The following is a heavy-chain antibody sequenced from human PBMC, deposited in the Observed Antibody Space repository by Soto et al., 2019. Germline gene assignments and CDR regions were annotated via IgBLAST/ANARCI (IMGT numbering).Heavy chain of an antibody. CDR2: IDSSGRNI. CDR1: GVGFSTYG. J-gene: IGHJ4*02. CDR3: ARGRIYCGGDCYSGWLTDY. V-gene: IGHV3-21*01. Sequence: PGGSLRLSCAASGVGFSTYGMNWVRQAPGKGPEWVSSIDSSGRNIYYADSVEGRFTTSRDNSKNTLYLQMNSLRAEDTAVYYCARGRIYCGGDCYSGWLTDYWGQGTLVTDSS. D-gene: IGHD2-21*02.